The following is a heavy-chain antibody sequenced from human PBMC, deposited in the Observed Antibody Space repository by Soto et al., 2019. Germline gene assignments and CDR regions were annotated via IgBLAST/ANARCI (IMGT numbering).Heavy chain of an antibody. V-gene: IGHV1-18*01. CDR1: NYTFTNYG. D-gene: IGHD3-22*01. Sequence: QVQLVQSGAEVKKPGASVKVSCKASNYTFTNYGISWVRQAPGQVLEWMGWISAYNGNTNYAQKLQGRVTMTTDTSTSTAYMELRSLRSDDTAVYYCAREGLDYYESSGDYYGPFFYYWGQGTLVTVSS. J-gene: IGHJ4*02. CDR2: ISAYNGNT. CDR3: AREGLDYYESSGDYYGPFFYY.